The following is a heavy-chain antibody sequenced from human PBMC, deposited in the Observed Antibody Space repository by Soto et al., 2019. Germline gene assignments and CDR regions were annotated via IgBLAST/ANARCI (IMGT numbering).Heavy chain of an antibody. CDR1: GFTFSSYA. D-gene: IGHD5-18*01. CDR2: ISYDGSNK. Sequence: GGSLRLSCAASGFTFSSYAMHWVRQAPGKGLEWVAVISYDGSNKYYADSVKGRFTISRDNSKNTLYLQMNSLRAEDTAVYYCARERGYAYYYYYGMDVWGQGTTVTVSS. V-gene: IGHV3-30-3*01. CDR3: ARERGYAYYYYYGMDV. J-gene: IGHJ6*02.